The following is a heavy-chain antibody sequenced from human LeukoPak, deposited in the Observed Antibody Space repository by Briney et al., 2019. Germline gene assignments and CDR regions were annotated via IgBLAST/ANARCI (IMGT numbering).Heavy chain of an antibody. J-gene: IGHJ6*02. V-gene: IGHV3-74*01. Sequence: PGGSLRLSCAASGFTFSDYWMHWVRQAPGKGLVWVSRMNSDGGTTTYADSVQGRFTISRDNAKNTLYLQMNSLRAEDTALYYCARVPVYYDSSGYPYYYYYGMDVWGQGTTVTVSS. D-gene: IGHD3-22*01. CDR1: GFTFSDYW. CDR2: MNSDGGTT. CDR3: ARVPVYYDSSGYPYYYYYGMDV.